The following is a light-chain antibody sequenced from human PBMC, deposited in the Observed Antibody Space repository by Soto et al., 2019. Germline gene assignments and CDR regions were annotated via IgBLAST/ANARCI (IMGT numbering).Light chain of an antibody. CDR3: QQYGSSPRT. V-gene: IGKV3-20*01. Sequence: EIVLTQSPGTLSLSPGERATLSCRASQNVSISDLAWYQQEPGQAPSLLVYGASSRATGTPDRFRSSGSGTAFTLTISRLEPEDFAVYYCQQYGSSPRTFGNGTKVEIK. J-gene: IGKJ2*01. CDR1: QNVSISD. CDR2: GAS.